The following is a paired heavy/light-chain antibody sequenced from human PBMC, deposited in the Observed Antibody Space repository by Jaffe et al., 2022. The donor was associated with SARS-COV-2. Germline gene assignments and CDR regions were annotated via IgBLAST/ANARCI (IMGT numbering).Heavy chain of an antibody. CDR3: ARGPSGSGWNSFDY. CDR2: INTDGSST. V-gene: IGHV3-74*01. J-gene: IGHJ4*02. Sequence: EVQLVESGGGLVQPGGSLRLSCAASRFTFSSYWMHWVRQAPGKGLVWVSRINTDGSSTNYADSVKGRFTISRDNAKNTLYLQMNSLGAEDTAVYYCARGPSGSGWNSFDYWGQGTLVTVSS. D-gene: IGHD6-19*01. CDR1: RFTFSSYW.
Light chain of an antibody. CDR1: QSISNY. V-gene: IGKV1-39*01. J-gene: IGKJ4*01. CDR3: QQSYNTPPLT. CDR2: AAS. Sequence: DIQMTQSPSSLSASVGDRVTITCRASQSISNYLNWYQQKPGKAPKLLIYAASSLQSGLPSRFSGSGSGTDFTLTISYLQPEDFATYYCQQSYNTPPLTFGGGTKVEIK.